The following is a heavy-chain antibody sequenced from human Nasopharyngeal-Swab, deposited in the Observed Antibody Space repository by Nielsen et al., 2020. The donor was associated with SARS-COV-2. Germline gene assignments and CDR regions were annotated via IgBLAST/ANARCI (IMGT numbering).Heavy chain of an antibody. V-gene: IGHV3-21*03. CDR2: ISSSSSYI. CDR3: AWRDCSGTRCYAYTPSNSGVYHYYYMDV. J-gene: IGHJ6*03. D-gene: IGHD2-2*01. Sequence: WIRQPPGKGLEWVSSISSSSSYIYYADSVKGRFTISRDNAKNSLYLQMDSLRAEDTGVYFCAWRDCSGTRCYAYTPSNSGVYHYYYMDVWGKGTTVTVSS.